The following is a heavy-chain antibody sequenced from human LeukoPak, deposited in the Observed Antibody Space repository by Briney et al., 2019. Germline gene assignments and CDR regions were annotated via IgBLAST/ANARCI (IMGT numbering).Heavy chain of an antibody. CDR2: ISYSGTT. CDR3: ARGVDGDYHDAFDI. Sequence: KPSETLSLTCTVSGGSISSRPYYWGWVRQPPGKGLEWIGTISYSGTTYYSPSLKSRVTISLDTSKNQFSLRSSSVTAADTAVYYCARGVDGDYHDAFDIWGQGTMVTVSS. J-gene: IGHJ3*02. D-gene: IGHD4-17*01. V-gene: IGHV4-39*07. CDR1: GGSISSRPYY.